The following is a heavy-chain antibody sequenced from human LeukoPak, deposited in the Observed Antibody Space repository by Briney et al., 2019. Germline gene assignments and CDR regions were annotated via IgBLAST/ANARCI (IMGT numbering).Heavy chain of an antibody. J-gene: IGHJ4*02. V-gene: IGHV1-69*05. CDR1: GGTFSSYA. CDR2: IIPIFGTA. Sequence: GASVKVSCKASGGTFSSYAISWVRQAPGQGLEWMGGIIPIFGTANYAQKFQGRVTITTDESTSTAYMELSSLRSEDTAVYYCARELRFLDLYFDYWGPGTLVTVSS. D-gene: IGHD3-3*01. CDR3: ARELRFLDLYFDY.